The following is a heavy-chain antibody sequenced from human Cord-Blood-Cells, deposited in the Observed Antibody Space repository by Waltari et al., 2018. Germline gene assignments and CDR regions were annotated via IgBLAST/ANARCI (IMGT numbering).Heavy chain of an antibody. J-gene: IGHJ4*02. Sequence: EVQLVQSGAEVKKPGESPRISCKGSGYSFTSYWIGRVRQMPGKGLEWMGIIYPGDSDTRYSPSFQGQVTISADKSISTAYLQWSSLKASDTAMYYCAGSYSSSWYYFDYWGQGTLVTVSS. D-gene: IGHD6-13*01. CDR2: IYPGDSDT. CDR3: AGSYSSSWYYFDY. CDR1: GYSFTSYW. V-gene: IGHV5-51*03.